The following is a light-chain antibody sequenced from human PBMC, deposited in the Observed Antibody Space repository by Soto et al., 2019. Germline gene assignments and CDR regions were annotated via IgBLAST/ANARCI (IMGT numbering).Light chain of an antibody. CDR2: ATS. J-gene: IGKJ2*01. CDR3: QQSYTPPET. V-gene: IGKV1-39*01. CDR1: QNIFTY. Sequence: DIRMTQSPSSLSASVGDRATITCRASQNIFTYLNWYQQKPGRAPKLLIYATSNLQTGVPSRFCGSGSGTDLHLTISSLQPEDFATYYCQQSYTPPETFGQGTTLEIK.